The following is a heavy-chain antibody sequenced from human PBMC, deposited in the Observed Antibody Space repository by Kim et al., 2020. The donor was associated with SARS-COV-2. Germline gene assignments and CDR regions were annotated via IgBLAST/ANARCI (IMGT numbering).Heavy chain of an antibody. Sequence: SETLSLTCTVSGGSISGYYWSWIRQPPGRGLEWIGYMFYSGRTNYNPSLKSRVSISVDTSKNQFSLKLSSVTAADTAIYYCARAQGYNYQRYYFDYWGQGTLVTVSS. D-gene: IGHD5-18*01. CDR2: MFYSGRT. V-gene: IGHV4-59*01. CDR3: ARAQGYNYQRYYFDY. J-gene: IGHJ4*02. CDR1: GGSISGYY.